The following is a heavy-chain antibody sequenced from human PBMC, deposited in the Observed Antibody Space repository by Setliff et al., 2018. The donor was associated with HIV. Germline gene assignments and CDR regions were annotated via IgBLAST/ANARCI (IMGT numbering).Heavy chain of an antibody. CDR3: EAATVGETGYYGIDV. D-gene: IGHD1-26*01. CDR1: GGSISSHC. J-gene: IGHJ6*02. Sequence: SETLSLTCTVSGGSISSHCWSWIRQSPGKALEWIGYIYASGSIIYNPSLKSRVTMSLDTSKNQFSLKLDFVTAADTAVYYCEAATVGETGYYGIDVWGPGTTVTVSS. CDR2: IYASGSI. V-gene: IGHV4-59*11.